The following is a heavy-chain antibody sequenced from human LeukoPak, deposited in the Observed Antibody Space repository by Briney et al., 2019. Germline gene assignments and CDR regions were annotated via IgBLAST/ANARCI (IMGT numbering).Heavy chain of an antibody. D-gene: IGHD6-19*01. CDR2: ISYDGSNK. V-gene: IGHV3-30-3*01. CDR3: AREARRDSSGWYGEFTEFDY. J-gene: IGHJ4*02. Sequence: GGSLRLSCAASGFTFSSYAMHWVRQAPGKGLEWVAVISYDGSNKYYADSVKGRFTISRDNAKNSLYLQMNSLRAEDTAVYYCAREARRDSSGWYGEFTEFDYWGQGTLVTVSS. CDR1: GFTFSSYA.